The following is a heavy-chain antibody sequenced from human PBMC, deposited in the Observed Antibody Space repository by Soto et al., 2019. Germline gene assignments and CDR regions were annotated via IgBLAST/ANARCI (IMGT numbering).Heavy chain of an antibody. D-gene: IGHD5-18*01. CDR1: GGSFSGYY. J-gene: IGHJ6*02. V-gene: IGHV4-34*01. CDR3: ARVSVDTAMGVYYYYGMDV. CDR2: INHSGST. Sequence: SETLSLTXAVYGGSFSGYYWSWIRQPPGKGLEWIGEINHSGSTNYNPSLKSRVTISVDTSKNQFSLKLSSVTAADTAVYYCARVSVDTAMGVYYYYGMDVWGQGTTVTVSS.